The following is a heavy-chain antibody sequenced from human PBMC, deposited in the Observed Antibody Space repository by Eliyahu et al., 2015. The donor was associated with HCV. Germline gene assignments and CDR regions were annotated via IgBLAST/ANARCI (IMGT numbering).Heavy chain of an antibody. D-gene: IGHD2-2*01. CDR2: IKEDGSEK. CDR3: ARDHLYCSSTRCYSSFDI. V-gene: IGHV3-7*01. Sequence: EVQLVESGGGLVQPGGSLRLSCAASGFTXDTYWLNWVRQAPGKGLEWVANIKEDGSEKNYVDSVKGRFTISRDNAKNSLYLQMNSLRAEDTAVYYCARDHLYCSSTRCYSSFDIWGQGTMVAVSS. CDR1: GFTXDTYW. J-gene: IGHJ3*02.